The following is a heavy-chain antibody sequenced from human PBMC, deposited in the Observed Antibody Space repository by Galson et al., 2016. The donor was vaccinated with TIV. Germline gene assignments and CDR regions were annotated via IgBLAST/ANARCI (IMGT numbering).Heavy chain of an antibody. J-gene: IGHJ3*01. CDR3: ARSDSYYKYALDV. Sequence: YSFTGYFMHWVRQAPGQGLEWMGWINPKTGATTYAQEFQGRITMTRDTSASTVYMDPNRLQSDDTAVYYCARSDSYYKYALDVWGQGTTVTVSS. CDR1: YSFTGYF. D-gene: IGHD3-10*01. V-gene: IGHV1-2*02. CDR2: INPKTGAT.